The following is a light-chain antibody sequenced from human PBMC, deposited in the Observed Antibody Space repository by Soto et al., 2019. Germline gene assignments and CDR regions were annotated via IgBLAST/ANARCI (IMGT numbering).Light chain of an antibody. Sequence: EIVMTQSPATLSVSPGERATLSCRASQSVHNNLAWYQQRRGQAPRLLIYGASTRATGIPARFSGSGSGTVFTLTIRGLPSEDFAVYSCHHYESWPFTFGPGTKVDI. CDR2: GAS. CDR1: QSVHNN. V-gene: IGKV3-15*01. J-gene: IGKJ3*01. CDR3: HHYESWPFT.